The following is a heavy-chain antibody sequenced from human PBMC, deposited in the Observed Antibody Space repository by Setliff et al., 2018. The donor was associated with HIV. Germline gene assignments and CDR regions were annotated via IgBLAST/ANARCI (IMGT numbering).Heavy chain of an antibody. J-gene: IGHJ4*02. CDR3: ARHTGEGSTTIDY. CDR1: GYSFTGYY. V-gene: IGHV1-2*02. CDR2: INPNSGGT. D-gene: IGHD3-16*01. Sequence: GASVKVSCKASGYSFTGYYMHWVRQASGQGLEWMGWINPNSGGTDYAQNFQGRATMTRDTSISTAYMELSRLESDDTAVYYCARHTGEGSTTIDYWGQGTLVTVSS.